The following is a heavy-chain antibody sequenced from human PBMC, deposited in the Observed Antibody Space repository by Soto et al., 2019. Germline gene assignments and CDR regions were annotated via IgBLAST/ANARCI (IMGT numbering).Heavy chain of an antibody. CDR2: INWNGGST. D-gene: IGHD3-22*01. CDR3: ARNLAGGNYYDSSGYFYYFDY. Sequence: SGGSLRLSCAASGFTFSSYAMSWVRQAPGKGLEWVSGINWNGGSTGYADSVKGRFTISRDNAKNSLYLQMNSLGAEDTALYYCARNLAGGNYYDSSGYFYYFDYWGQGTLVTVSS. CDR1: GFTFSSYA. J-gene: IGHJ4*02. V-gene: IGHV3-20*04.